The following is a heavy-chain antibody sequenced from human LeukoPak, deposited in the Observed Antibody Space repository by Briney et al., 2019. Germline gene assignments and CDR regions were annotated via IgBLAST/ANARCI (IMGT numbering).Heavy chain of an antibody. CDR3: ARSEDCTSTGCSYYYSYYMDV. CDR1: GYSISNGYY. D-gene: IGHD2-2*01. CDR2: IFHSGNT. J-gene: IGHJ6*03. Sequence: SETLSLTCTVSGYSISNGYYWGWIRQPPGKGLEWIGSIFHSGNTYYNPSLKSRVTISVDTSKNQFSLKLSSVTAADTAVYYCARSEDCTSTGCSYYYSYYMDVWGKGTTVTVSS. V-gene: IGHV4-38-2*02.